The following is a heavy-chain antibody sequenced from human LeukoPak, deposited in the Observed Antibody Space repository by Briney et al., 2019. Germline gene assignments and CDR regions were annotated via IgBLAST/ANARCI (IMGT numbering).Heavy chain of an antibody. D-gene: IGHD5-18*01. CDR3: ARHLHAMGSRGYFDL. V-gene: IGHV4-34*01. CDR1: GGSFSGYX. Sequence: SETLSLTCAVYGGSFSGYXWSXIXQPPGXXLXWXGEINHSGSTNYNPSLKSRVTISVDTSKNQFSLKLSSVTAADTAVYYCARHLHAMGSRGYFDLWGRGTLVTVFS. J-gene: IGHJ2*01. CDR2: INHSGST.